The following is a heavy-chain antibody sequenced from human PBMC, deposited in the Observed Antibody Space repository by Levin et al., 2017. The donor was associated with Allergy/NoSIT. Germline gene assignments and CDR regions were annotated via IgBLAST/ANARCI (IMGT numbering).Heavy chain of an antibody. V-gene: IGHV4-59*02. Sequence: SETLSLTCSVSGGSVSAYYWTWVRQPPGKRLEWIGHIYHSGSANYNPSLKSRVSLSVDMSKNQFSLEVRSVTAADTAVYYCARLPGGPIVVATWGQGTLVTVSS. CDR3: ARLPGGPIVVAT. D-gene: IGHD2-15*01. J-gene: IGHJ4*02. CDR2: IYHSGSA. CDR1: GGSVSAYY.